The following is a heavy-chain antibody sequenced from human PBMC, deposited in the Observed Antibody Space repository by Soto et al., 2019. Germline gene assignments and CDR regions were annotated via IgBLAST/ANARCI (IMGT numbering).Heavy chain of an antibody. CDR3: AKEPRDGNRNVEPYYFDY. V-gene: IGHV3-9*01. CDR1: GFTFDDFG. CDR2: ISWNSGSI. J-gene: IGHJ4*02. Sequence: EVQLVESGGGLVQPGRSLRLSCAASGFTFDDFGMHWVRQAPGKGLEWVSGISWNSGSIGYADSVKGRFTISRDNAKNSLYLQMNSLRAEDTALYYCAKEPRDGNRNVEPYYFDYWGQGTLVTVSS.